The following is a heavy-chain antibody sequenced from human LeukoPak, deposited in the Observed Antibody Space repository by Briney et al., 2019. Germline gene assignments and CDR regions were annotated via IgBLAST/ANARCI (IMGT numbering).Heavy chain of an antibody. D-gene: IGHD6-19*01. Sequence: SETLSLTCTVSGGSISSSSYYWGWLRQPPGKGLEWIGSIYYSGSTYYNPSLKSRVTISVDTSKNQFSLKLSSVTAADTAVYYCARDHHILTQWLVQGGYAFDIWGQGTMATVSS. J-gene: IGHJ3*02. CDR2: IYYSGST. CDR3: ARDHHILTQWLVQGGYAFDI. V-gene: IGHV4-39*07. CDR1: GGSISSSSYY.